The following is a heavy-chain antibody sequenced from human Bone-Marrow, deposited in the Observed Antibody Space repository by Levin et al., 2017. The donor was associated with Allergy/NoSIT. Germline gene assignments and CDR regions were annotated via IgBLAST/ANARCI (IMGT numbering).Heavy chain of an antibody. CDR1: GGSIGNYF. V-gene: IGHV4-59*01. D-gene: IGHD3-10*01. CDR3: ARAGSGSLYSPGGDALDV. CDR2: IHLSGTT. Sequence: PSETLSLTCTVSGGSIGNYFWTWIRQPPGKGLEWLGYIHLSGTTNYNPSLKGRVTISGDSAMNQFSLRLTSVTAADTAFYYCARAGSGSLYSPGGDALDVWGLGTMVSVS. J-gene: IGHJ3*01.